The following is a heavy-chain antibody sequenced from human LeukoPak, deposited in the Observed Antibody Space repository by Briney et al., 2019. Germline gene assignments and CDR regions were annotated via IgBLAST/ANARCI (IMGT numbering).Heavy chain of an antibody. CDR2: IYYSGST. J-gene: IGHJ4*02. D-gene: IGHD6-6*01. CDR3: ARRAARPERYFDY. CDR1: GGSISSSSYY. Sequence: PSETLSLTCTVSGGSISSSSYYWGWIRQPPGKGLEWIGSIYYSGSTYYNPSLKSRVTISVDTSENQFSLKLSSVTAADTAVYYCARRAARPERYFDYWGQGTLVTVSP. V-gene: IGHV4-39*01.